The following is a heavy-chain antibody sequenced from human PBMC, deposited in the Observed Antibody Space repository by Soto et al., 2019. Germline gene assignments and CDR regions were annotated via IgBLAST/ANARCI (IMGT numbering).Heavy chain of an antibody. CDR3: ARVFRLAVESSCFDY. J-gene: IGHJ4*02. V-gene: IGHV1-18*01. Sequence: ASVKVSCKASGYKFTGYGIGWVRQAPGQGLEWMGWISAYNGNPSYAQKFQGRVTMTTDTSTSTAYMELRRLRADDTAVYFCARVFRLAVESSCFDYWGQGSLVTVSS. D-gene: IGHD6-19*01. CDR2: ISAYNGNP. CDR1: GYKFTGYG.